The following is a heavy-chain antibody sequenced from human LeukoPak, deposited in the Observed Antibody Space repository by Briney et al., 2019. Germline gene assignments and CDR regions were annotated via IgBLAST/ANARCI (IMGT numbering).Heavy chain of an antibody. J-gene: IGHJ6*02. CDR1: GGSISINY. V-gene: IGHV4-59*08. D-gene: IGHD4-11*01. Sequence: SETLSLTCTVSGGSISINYWSWIRQPPGKGLEWIGYIYYSGSTNYNPSLKSRVTISVDTSKNQFSLKLSSVTAADTAVYYCARSPTVTSLYGMDVWGQGTTVTVSS. CDR3: ARSPTVTSLYGMDV. CDR2: IYYSGST.